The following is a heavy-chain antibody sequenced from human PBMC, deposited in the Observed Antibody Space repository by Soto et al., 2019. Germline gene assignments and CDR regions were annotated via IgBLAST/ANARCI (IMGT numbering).Heavy chain of an antibody. CDR3: ARDDGLFDY. J-gene: IGHJ4*02. Sequence: GGSLRLSCTASGFTFTHYWMHWVRQAPGKGLEWVANIKQDGSEKYYPDSVKGRFTISRDNAKNSLFLQMNSLKAADTALYFCARDDGLFDYWGQGSLVTVSS. CDR2: IKQDGSEK. CDR1: GFTFTHYW. V-gene: IGHV3-7*01.